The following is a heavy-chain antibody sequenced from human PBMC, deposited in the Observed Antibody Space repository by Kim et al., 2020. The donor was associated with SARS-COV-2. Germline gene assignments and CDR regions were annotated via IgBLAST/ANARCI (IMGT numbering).Heavy chain of an antibody. CDR3: ARQIIAARPPDY. D-gene: IGHD6-6*01. V-gene: IGHV5-51*01. J-gene: IGHJ4*02. Sequence: RYSPSFQGQVTISADQAISTAYLQWSSLKASDTAMYYCARQIIAARPPDYWGQGTLVTVSS.